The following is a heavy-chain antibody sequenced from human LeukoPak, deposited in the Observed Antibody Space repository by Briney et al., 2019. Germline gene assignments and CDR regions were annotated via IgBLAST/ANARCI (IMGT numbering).Heavy chain of an antibody. CDR3: ARGHDILTGDYYMDV. CDR2: INWNGRST. V-gene: IGHV3-20*04. D-gene: IGHD3-9*01. J-gene: IGHJ6*03. Sequence: GGSLRLSCAASGFTFDDYGMSWVRQAPGKGLEWVSGINWNGRSTGYADSVKGRFTISRDNAKDSLYLQMNSLRAEDTALYYCARGHDILTGDYYMDVWGKGTTVTVSS. CDR1: GFTFDDYG.